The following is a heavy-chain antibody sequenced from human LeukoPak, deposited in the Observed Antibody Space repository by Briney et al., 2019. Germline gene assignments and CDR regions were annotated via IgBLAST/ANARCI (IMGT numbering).Heavy chain of an antibody. CDR1: GFTFSHYS. D-gene: IGHD3-10*01. Sequence: AESLRLSCPPSGFTFSHYSMHWVRQAARNGLPWVAVISYDGSDKSYADSVKGRFTVSRDNSKNTLYLQMNSLRAEDTAVYYCARDLDYGSGSFGGQGTVVTVSS. V-gene: IGHV3-30-3*01. J-gene: IGHJ4*02. CDR3: ARDLDYGSGSF. CDR2: ISYDGSDK.